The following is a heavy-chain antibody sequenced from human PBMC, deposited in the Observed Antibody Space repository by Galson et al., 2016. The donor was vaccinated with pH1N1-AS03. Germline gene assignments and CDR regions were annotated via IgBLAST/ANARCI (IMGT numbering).Heavy chain of an antibody. J-gene: IGHJ6*03. CDR3: ARGHDILNGFSDGSSFYHHMDV. V-gene: IGHV1-2*02. CDR2: INPNSGDT. CDR1: GYTFTGHY. Sequence: SVKVSCKASGYTFTGHYIHWVRQAPGQGLEWMGWINPNSGDTNNAQKFEGRVTMTRDTSISTAYMELSRLRSDDTAVYDCARGHDILNGFSDGSSFYHHMDVWAKGNPGHRLL. D-gene: IGHD3-9*01.